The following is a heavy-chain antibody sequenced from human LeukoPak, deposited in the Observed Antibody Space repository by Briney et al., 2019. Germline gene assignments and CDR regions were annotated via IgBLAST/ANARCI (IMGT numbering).Heavy chain of an antibody. J-gene: IGHJ4*02. D-gene: IGHD2-15*01. Sequence: SQTLSLTCTVSGGAISSGGSYWSWIRQHQGKGLEWIAYIYYSGSTSYSPSLKSRVTISVDTSKNQFSLKLSSVTAADTAVYYCASIMRYCSGATCYPYYFDYWGQGTLVTVSS. CDR3: ASIMRYCSGATCYPYYFDY. V-gene: IGHV4-31*03. CDR2: IYYSGST. CDR1: GGAISSGGSY.